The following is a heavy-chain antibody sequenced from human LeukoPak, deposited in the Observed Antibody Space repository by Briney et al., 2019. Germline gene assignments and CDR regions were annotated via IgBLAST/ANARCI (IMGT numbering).Heavy chain of an antibody. CDR3: ARARPGGGLDY. D-gene: IGHD1-26*01. V-gene: IGHV3-11*05. Sequence: PGGPLRLSCAASGFTFSDYYMSWIRQAPGKGLEWVSYISSSSSYTNYADSVKGRFTISRDNAKNSLYLQMNSLRAEDTAVYYCARARPGGGLDYWGQGTLVTVSS. CDR1: GFTFSDYY. CDR2: ISSSSSYT. J-gene: IGHJ4*02.